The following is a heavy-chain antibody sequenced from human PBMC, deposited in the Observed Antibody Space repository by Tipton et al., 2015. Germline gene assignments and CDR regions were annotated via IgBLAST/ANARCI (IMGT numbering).Heavy chain of an antibody. D-gene: IGHD6-19*01. Sequence: TLSLTCTVSGGSISSGAYYWSWIRQHPGKGLEWIGHIYYSGSTNYNPFLKSRVTISLDTSKNQFSLKLSSVIAADTAVYYCAGTTVVGHTGLGVDYWGQGTLVTVSS. J-gene: IGHJ4*02. CDR1: GGSISSGAYY. CDR2: IYYSGST. CDR3: AGTTVVGHTGLGVDY. V-gene: IGHV4-61*08.